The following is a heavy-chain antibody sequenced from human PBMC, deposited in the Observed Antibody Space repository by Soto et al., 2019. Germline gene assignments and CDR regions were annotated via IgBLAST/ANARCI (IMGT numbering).Heavy chain of an antibody. D-gene: IGHD2-2*01. J-gene: IGHJ4*02. CDR3: AKLPAAQSYFDF. V-gene: IGHV3-23*01. CDR1: GFTFITYA. Sequence: EVQLLDSGGGLVQPGGSLRLSCAASGFTFITYAMSWVRQAPGKGLEWVSIISGSGGSTYYPDSVKCRFTISRDNSKNTLYLQMNSLRADDTAVYYCAKLPAAQSYFDFWGQGTLVTVSS. CDR2: ISGSGGST.